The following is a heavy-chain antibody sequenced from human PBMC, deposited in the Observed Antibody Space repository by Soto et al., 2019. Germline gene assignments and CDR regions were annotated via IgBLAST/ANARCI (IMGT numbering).Heavy chain of an antibody. CDR1: GGSISSSSYY. Sequence: SETLSLTCTVSGGSISSSSYYWGWIRQPPGKGLEWIGSIYYSGSTYYNPSLKSRVTISVDTSKNQFSLKLSSVTAADTAVYYCASPSGGYSGYDPKDYYYMDVWGKGTTVTVSS. CDR2: IYYSGST. J-gene: IGHJ6*03. CDR3: ASPSGGYSGYDPKDYYYMDV. D-gene: IGHD5-12*01. V-gene: IGHV4-39*01.